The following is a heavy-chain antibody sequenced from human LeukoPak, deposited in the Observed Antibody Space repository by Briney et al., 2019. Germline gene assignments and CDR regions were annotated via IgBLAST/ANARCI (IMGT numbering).Heavy chain of an antibody. V-gene: IGHV3-21*01. Sequence: PGGSLRLSFAASGFPFSSYAMNWVRQAPGKGLEWVSSISSTGSNIYYADSVKGRFTISRDNAKNSLSLQMNSLRAEDTAVYYCARDLWGQKTFYIWGQGTMVTVSS. CDR3: ARDLWGQKTFYI. CDR2: ISSTGSNI. J-gene: IGHJ3*02. D-gene: IGHD1-26*01. CDR1: GFPFSSYA.